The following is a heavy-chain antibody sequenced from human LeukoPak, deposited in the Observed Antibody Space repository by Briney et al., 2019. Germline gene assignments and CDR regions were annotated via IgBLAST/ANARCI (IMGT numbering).Heavy chain of an antibody. CDR3: ARDSITGDNSLDF. CDR1: GFTFSTYG. CDR2: ITNDGNYE. Sequence: SGRSLRLSCAASGFTFSTYGMHWVRQAPGKGLEWVAVITNDGNYEKYADAVRGRFTISRDNSKNTLYLQMNSPSAEDTAVYYCARDSITGDNSLDFWGRGTLVTVSS. D-gene: IGHD7-27*01. V-gene: IGHV3-33*05. J-gene: IGHJ4*02.